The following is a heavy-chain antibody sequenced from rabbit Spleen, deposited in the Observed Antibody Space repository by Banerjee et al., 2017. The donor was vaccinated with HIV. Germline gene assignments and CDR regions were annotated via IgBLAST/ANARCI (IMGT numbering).Heavy chain of an antibody. Sequence: QEQLEESGGGLVKPGGPLTLTCKSSGIDFSNYYYMYWVRQAPGKGLELIAWIYTTNGCKWYGSWVNGRFPISKSTSLNTVGKKMAKLTGADTATYFCARVGGVGGYGYATLWGPGTLVTVS. CDR2: IYTTNGCK. CDR1: GIDFSNYYY. V-gene: IGHV1S43*01. D-gene: IGHD6-1*01. J-gene: IGHJ4*01. CDR3: ARVGGVGGYGYATL.